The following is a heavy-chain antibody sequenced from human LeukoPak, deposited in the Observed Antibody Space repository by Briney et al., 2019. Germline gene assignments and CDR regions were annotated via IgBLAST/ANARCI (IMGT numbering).Heavy chain of an antibody. CDR1: GFTFSSYG. CDR2: ISYDGSNK. D-gene: IGHD6-19*01. V-gene: IGHV3-30*18. Sequence: PGGALRLSCAASGFTFSSYGMHWVRPAPGKGREWVAVISYDGSNKYYADSVKGRFTISRDNSKNTLYLQMNSLRAEDTAVYYCAKADGAVAGDYWGQGTLVTVSS. J-gene: IGHJ4*02. CDR3: AKADGAVAGDY.